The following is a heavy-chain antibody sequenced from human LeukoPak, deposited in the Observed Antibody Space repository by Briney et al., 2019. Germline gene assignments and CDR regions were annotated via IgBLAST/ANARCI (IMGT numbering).Heavy chain of an antibody. V-gene: IGHV4-4*07. J-gene: IGHJ4*02. CDR1: GVSISSHY. Sequence: PSETLSLTCSVSGVSISSHYWRWIRQPAGEGLEWSGRIYTSGSTNYNPSLNSRVTISVDKSKNHLSLNLSSVTAADTAFYYCARDWRYCSVGSCSYYFDYWGQGALVTVSS. D-gene: IGHD2-15*01. CDR3: ARDWRYCSVGSCSYYFDY. CDR2: IYTSGST.